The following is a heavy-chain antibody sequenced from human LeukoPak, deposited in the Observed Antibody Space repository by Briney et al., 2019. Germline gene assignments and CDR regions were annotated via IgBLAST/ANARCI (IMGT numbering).Heavy chain of an antibody. CDR2: INHIGTT. D-gene: IGHD1-7*01. V-gene: IGHV4-34*01. Sequence: SETLSLTCAVNGGSLSGHYWTWLPQPPGRGLEWIGEINHIGTTNNNLSLNSRVTISLDASKSQVSLKLSSVTAADTAVYYCARASRLGTYYFMDVWGNGTTVTVSS. J-gene: IGHJ6*03. CDR1: GGSLSGHY. CDR3: ARASRLGTYYFMDV.